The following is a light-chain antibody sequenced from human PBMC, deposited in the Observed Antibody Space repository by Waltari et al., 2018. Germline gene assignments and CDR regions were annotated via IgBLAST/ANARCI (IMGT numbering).Light chain of an antibody. Sequence: QSVLTQPPSVSGAPGQRVTISCTGSSSNIGAGFDVHWYQQLPGTAPKLPIFGNNNRPAGVPDRFSGSKSVTSASLAITGLQAEDEADYYCQSYDSSLFVVFGGGTKLTVL. CDR3: QSYDSSLFVV. V-gene: IGLV1-40*01. CDR1: SSNIGAGFD. CDR2: GNN. J-gene: IGLJ2*01.